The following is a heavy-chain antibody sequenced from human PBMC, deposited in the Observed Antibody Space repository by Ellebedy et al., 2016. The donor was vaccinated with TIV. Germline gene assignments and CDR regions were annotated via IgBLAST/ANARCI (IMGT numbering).Heavy chain of an antibody. Sequence: SETLSLTCTVSGDSITSDNYYWTWIRQPPGRGLEWIGYIYYSDSTYYNPSLKSRVTTSIDTSKNQFSLKLKSVTAAYTAVYFCARGFVVTGTYAFDIWGQGTMVTVSS. CDR1: GDSITSDNYY. J-gene: IGHJ3*02. CDR3: ARGFVVTGTYAFDI. D-gene: IGHD2-21*02. V-gene: IGHV4-30-4*01. CDR2: IYYSDST.